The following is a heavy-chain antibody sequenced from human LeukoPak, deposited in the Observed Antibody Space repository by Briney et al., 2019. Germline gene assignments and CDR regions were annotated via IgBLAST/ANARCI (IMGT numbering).Heavy chain of an antibody. CDR2: ICHDGSTI. Sequence: GGSLRLSCAASGFTFSSYGMHWVRQAPGKGLEWVSVICHDGSTIYYADSVKGPFTISRDNCRNTLYLQKNSLRAEGTGEYYCAREGGLTMVRGVHEDNWFGPWGQGTLVTVSS. V-gene: IGHV3-33*01. CDR3: AREGGLTMVRGVHEDNWFGP. J-gene: IGHJ5*02. D-gene: IGHD3-10*01. CDR1: GFTFSSYG.